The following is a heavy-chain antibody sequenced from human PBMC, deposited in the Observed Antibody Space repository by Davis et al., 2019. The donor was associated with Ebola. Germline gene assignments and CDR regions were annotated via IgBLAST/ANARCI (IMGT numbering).Heavy chain of an antibody. Sequence: GESLKISCAASGFTFNSYSMNWVRQAPGKGLEWVSYISTSGSVIYYADSVKGRFTTSRDSAKNSLYLQMNSLRDEDSAVYYCARAMYCVSSDCYAGNCDYWGQGTLVTVSS. V-gene: IGHV3-48*02. D-gene: IGHD2-2*01. CDR1: GFTFNSYS. CDR2: ISTSGSVI. J-gene: IGHJ4*02. CDR3: ARAMYCVSSDCYAGNCDY.